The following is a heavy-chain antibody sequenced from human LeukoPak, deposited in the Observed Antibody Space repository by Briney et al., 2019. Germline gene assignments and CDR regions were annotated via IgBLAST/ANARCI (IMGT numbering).Heavy chain of an antibody. D-gene: IGHD3-16*01. CDR3: ARGGANRFDY. V-gene: IGHV3-7*04. CDR1: GFPFSGYW. CDR2: IKEDGSEA. Sequence: PGGSLRLSCAASGFPFSGYWMTWVRQAPGRGLEWVATIKEDGSEAYFGDSVKGRFAISRDSAKNSLYLQMNSLRGEDTAVYYCARGGANRFDYWGLGTLVTISS. J-gene: IGHJ4*02.